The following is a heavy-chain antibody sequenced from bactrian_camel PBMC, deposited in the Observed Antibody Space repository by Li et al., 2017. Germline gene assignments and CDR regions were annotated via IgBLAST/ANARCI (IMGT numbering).Heavy chain of an antibody. J-gene: IGHJ4*01. D-gene: IGHD6*01. Sequence: HVQLVESGGGLVRPRGSLRLSCAASGFRFSSYLMHWVRQAPGKGFEWVAHIISGRSGDTTYGRSVKGRFTISRDNAKNTLYLQLNSLKVEDTAMYYCTTESMFVPGNYWGQGTQVTVS. CDR1: GFRFSSYL. V-gene: IGHV3S1*01. CDR2: IISGRSGDT. CDR3: TTESMFVPGNY.